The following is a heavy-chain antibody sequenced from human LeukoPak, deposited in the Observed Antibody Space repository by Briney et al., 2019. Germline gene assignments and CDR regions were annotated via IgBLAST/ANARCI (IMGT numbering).Heavy chain of an antibody. CDR2: INPNSGST. J-gene: IGHJ4*02. Sequence: ASVKVSCKASGYTFTGYYMHWVRQAPGQGLEWMGWINPNSGSTNYAQKFQGRVTMTRDTSTSTVYMELSSLRPEDTAVYYCAREYVGTYGFDYWGQGTQVTVSS. CDR3: AREYVGTYGFDY. D-gene: IGHD3-10*01. CDR1: GYTFTGYY. V-gene: IGHV1-2*02.